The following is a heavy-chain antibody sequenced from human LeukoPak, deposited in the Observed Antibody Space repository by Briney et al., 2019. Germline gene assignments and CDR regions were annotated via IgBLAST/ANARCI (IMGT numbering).Heavy chain of an antibody. D-gene: IGHD6-13*01. CDR3: ARSFHRYAAGTGGWFDP. CDR1: GGSISSYY. CDR2: IYYSGST. V-gene: IGHV4-59*12. Sequence: SETLSLTCTVSGGSISSYYWSWIRQPPGKGLEWIGYIYYSGSTNYNPSLKSRVTISVDTSKNQFSLKLSSVTAADTAVYYCARSFHRYAAGTGGWFDPWGQGTLVTVSS. J-gene: IGHJ5*02.